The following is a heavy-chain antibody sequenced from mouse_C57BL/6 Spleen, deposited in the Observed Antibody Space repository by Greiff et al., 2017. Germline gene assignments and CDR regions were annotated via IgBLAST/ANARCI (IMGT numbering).Heavy chain of an antibody. CDR3: AIYSTRFAY. CDR1: GFSLTSYG. J-gene: IGHJ3*01. Sequence: VKLVESGPGLVAPSQSLSITCTVSGFSLTSYGVDWVRQSPGKGLEWLGVIWGVGSTNYNSALKSRLSISKDNSKSQVFLKMNSLQTDDTAMYYCAIYSTRFAYWGQGTLVTVSA. V-gene: IGHV2-6*01. CDR2: IWGVGST. D-gene: IGHD2-1*01.